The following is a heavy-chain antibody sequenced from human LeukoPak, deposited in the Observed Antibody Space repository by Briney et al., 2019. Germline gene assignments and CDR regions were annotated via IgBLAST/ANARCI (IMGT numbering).Heavy chain of an antibody. CDR2: IYYSGST. D-gene: IGHD6-13*01. V-gene: IGHV4-39*01. Sequence: PSDSLSLTCTVSGASIGNIGTWWGWIRQPPGKGLDWIANIYYSGSTNYNPSLKSRVTISADTSKNQFSLKLSSVTAADTAVYYCARHGPRYSSSWPFDYWGQGTLVTVSS. CDR1: GASIGNIGTW. CDR3: ARHGPRYSSSWPFDY. J-gene: IGHJ4*02.